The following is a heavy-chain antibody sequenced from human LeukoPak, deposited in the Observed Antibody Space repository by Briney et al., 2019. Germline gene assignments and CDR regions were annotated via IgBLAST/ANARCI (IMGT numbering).Heavy chain of an antibody. CDR2: IYYSGST. J-gene: IGHJ4*02. CDR1: GGSISSSSYY. D-gene: IGHD2-2*02. CDR3: ARLGDIVVVPAAIPDY. Sequence: SETLSLTRTVSGGSISSSSYYWGWIRQPPGKGLEWIGSIYYSGSTYYNPSLKSRVTISVDTSKNQFSLKLSSVTAADTAVYYCARLGDIVVVPAAIPDYWGQGTLVTVSS. V-gene: IGHV4-39*01.